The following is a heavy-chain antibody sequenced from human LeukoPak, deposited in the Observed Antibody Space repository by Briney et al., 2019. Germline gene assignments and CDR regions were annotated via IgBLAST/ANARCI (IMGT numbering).Heavy chain of an antibody. J-gene: IGHJ4*02. CDR3: ARAGDTAMVEHLRPPNFDY. CDR2: ISSRSSYI. CDR1: GLSFSSYS. Sequence: PGGSLRLSWAASGLSFSSYSMNWVRQAAGKVLEWVGSISSRSSYIYYADSVKGRFTISRDNAKNSLYLQMNSLRAEDTAVYYCARAGDTAMVEHLRPPNFDYWGQGTLVTVSS. D-gene: IGHD5-18*01. V-gene: IGHV3-21*01.